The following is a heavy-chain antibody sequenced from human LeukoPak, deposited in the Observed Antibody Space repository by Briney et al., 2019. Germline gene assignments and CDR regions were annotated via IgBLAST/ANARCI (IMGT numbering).Heavy chain of an antibody. Sequence: QPGGSLRLSCAASGFTFSSNWMSWVRQAPGKGLEWVANIKQDGSEKYYVDSVKGRFTISRDNAKNSLYLQMNSLRAEDTAVYYCARDSSYCSSTSCYEDYGMDVWGQGTTVTVSS. CDR1: GFTFSSNW. J-gene: IGHJ6*02. D-gene: IGHD2-2*01. V-gene: IGHV3-7*01. CDR2: IKQDGSEK. CDR3: ARDSSYCSSTSCYEDYGMDV.